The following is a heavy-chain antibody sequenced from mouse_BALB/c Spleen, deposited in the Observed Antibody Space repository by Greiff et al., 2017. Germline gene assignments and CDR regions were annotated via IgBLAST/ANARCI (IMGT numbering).Heavy chain of an antibody. V-gene: IGHV1S22*01. J-gene: IGHJ3*01. Sequence: LQQPGSELVRPGASVKLSCKASGYTFTSYWMHWVKQRHGQGLEWIGNIYPGSGSTNYDEKFKGKATLTVDTSSSTAYVDLSSLTSEDSAVYYCASKDFTTAFAYWGQGTLVTVSA. D-gene: IGHD1-2*01. CDR1: GYTFTSYW. CDR2: IYPGSGST. CDR3: ASKDFTTAFAY.